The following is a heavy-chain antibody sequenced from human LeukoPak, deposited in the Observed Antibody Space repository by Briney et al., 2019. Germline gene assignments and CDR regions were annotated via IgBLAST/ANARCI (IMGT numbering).Heavy chain of an antibody. CDR3: ARAGSITMVRGVITETYYYYNMDV. CDR2: ISYDGSNK. V-gene: IGHV3-30*01. J-gene: IGHJ6*03. D-gene: IGHD3-10*01. Sequence: SGGSLRLSCAASGFTFSSYAMHWVRQAPGKGLEWVAVISYDGSNKYYADSVKGRFTISRDNSKNTLYLQMNSLRAEDTAVYYCARAGSITMVRGVITETYYYYNMDVWGKGTTVTVSS. CDR1: GFTFSSYA.